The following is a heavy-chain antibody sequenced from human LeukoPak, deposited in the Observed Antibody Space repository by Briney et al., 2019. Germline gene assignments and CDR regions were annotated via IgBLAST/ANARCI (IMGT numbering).Heavy chain of an antibody. D-gene: IGHD5-12*01. CDR2: IYYTGST. CDR1: GGSFSGYY. CDR3: ARGSGYVYY. V-gene: IGHV4-59*01. Sequence: PSETLSLTCAVYGGSFSGYYWSWIRQPPGKGLEWLGSIYYTGSTNYHPSLKSRVTISLDTSKNQFSLKLSSVTAADTAVYYCARGSGYVYYWGQGTLVTVSS. J-gene: IGHJ4*02.